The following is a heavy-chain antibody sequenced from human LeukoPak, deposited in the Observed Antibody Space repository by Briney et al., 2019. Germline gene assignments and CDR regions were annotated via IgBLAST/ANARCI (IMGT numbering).Heavy chain of an antibody. V-gene: IGHV1-8*01. CDR3: ARGSVPTLYWYFDL. CDR2: MNPNSGNT. CDR1: GYTFTSYD. Sequence: ASVKVSCKASGYTFTSYDINWVRQATGQGLEWMGWMNPNSGNTGYAQKFQGRVTMTRNTSISTAYMELSSLRSEDTAVYYCARGSVPTLYWYFDLWGRGTLVTVSS. J-gene: IGHJ2*01. D-gene: IGHD2-2*01.